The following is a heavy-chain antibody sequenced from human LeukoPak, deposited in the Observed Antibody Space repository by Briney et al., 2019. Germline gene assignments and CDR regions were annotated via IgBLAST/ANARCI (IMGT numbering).Heavy chain of an antibody. CDR2: FDPEDGET. CDR3: ATDPGIAVAEGYYYYGMDV. Sequence: ASVKVSCKVSGYTLTELSMHWVRQAPVKGLEWMGGFDPEDGETIYAQKFQGRVTMTEDTSTDTAYMELSSLRSEDTAVYYCATDPGIAVAEGYYYYGMDVWGQGTTVTVSS. CDR1: GYTLTELS. V-gene: IGHV1-24*01. D-gene: IGHD6-19*01. J-gene: IGHJ6*02.